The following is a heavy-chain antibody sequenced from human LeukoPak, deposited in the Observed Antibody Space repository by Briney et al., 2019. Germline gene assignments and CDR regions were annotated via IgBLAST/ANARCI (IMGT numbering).Heavy chain of an antibody. J-gene: IGHJ3*02. CDR1: GFTFSNYS. CDR3: ARGQDTGHLDAFDI. V-gene: IGHV3-21*01. CDR2: ISSSSSYI. Sequence: PGGSLRLSCAASGFTFSNYSMNWVRQAPGKGLEWVSSISSSSSYIYYADSVKGRFTISRDNAKNSLYLQMNSLRAEDTAVYYCARGQDTGHLDAFDIWGQGTMVTVSS. D-gene: IGHD2-8*02.